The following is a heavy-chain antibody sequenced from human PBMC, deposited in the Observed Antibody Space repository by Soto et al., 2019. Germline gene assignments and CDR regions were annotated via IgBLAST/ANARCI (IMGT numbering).Heavy chain of an antibody. CDR3: ASGPELRRWYFDL. CDR1: GGTFSSYA. V-gene: IGHV1-69*13. D-gene: IGHD1-7*01. CDR2: IIPIFGTA. Sequence: SVKVSGKASGGTFSSYAISWVRQAPGQGLEWMGGIIPIFGTANYAQKFQGRVTITADESTSTAYMELSSLRSEDTAVYYCASGPELRRWYFDLWGRGTLVTVSS. J-gene: IGHJ2*01.